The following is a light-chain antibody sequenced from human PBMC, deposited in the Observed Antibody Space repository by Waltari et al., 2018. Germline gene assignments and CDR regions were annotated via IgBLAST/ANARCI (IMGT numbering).Light chain of an antibody. CDR3: SSHTSSSTVV. CDR2: DVS. V-gene: IGLV2-14*03. Sequence: QSALTQPASVSGSPGQSITISCTGTSSDVGGSNFVSWYQHQPGKAPKLMIYDVSKRPSGVSNRFSGSKSGNTASLTISGLQAEDESDYYCSSHTSSSTVVFGGGTKLTVL. J-gene: IGLJ2*01. CDR1: SSDVGGSNF.